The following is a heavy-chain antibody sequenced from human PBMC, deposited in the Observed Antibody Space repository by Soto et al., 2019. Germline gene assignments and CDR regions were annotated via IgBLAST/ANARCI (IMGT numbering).Heavy chain of an antibody. Sequence: ASVKVSCKASGYTFTSYGISWVRQAPGQGLEWMGWISAYNGNTNYAQKLQGRVTMTTDTSTSTAYMELRSLRSDDTAVYYCMRDISARPLNWFASSAQGTFVTVSS. CDR2: ISAYNGNT. D-gene: IGHD3-9*01. CDR1: GYTFTSYG. J-gene: IGHJ5*01. V-gene: IGHV1-18*01. CDR3: MRDISARPLNWFAS.